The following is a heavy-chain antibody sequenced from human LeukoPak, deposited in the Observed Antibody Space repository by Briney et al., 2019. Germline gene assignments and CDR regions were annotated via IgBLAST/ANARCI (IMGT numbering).Heavy chain of an antibody. D-gene: IGHD6-19*01. CDR3: ARVTGLYSSEYYFDY. CDR2: ISAYNGNI. J-gene: IGHJ4*02. Sequence: GASVKVSCKASGYTFTSYGISWVRQAPGQGLEWMGWISAYNGNINYAQKLQGRVTMTTDTSTSTAYMELRSLRSDDTAVYYCARVTGLYSSEYYFDYWGQGTLVTVSS. V-gene: IGHV1-18*04. CDR1: GYTFTSYG.